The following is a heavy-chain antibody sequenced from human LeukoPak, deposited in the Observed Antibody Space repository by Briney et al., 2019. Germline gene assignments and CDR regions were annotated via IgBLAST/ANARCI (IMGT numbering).Heavy chain of an antibody. D-gene: IGHD6-13*01. CDR2: IRYDGSNE. CDR3: AKDKGIAPAGHHFDY. V-gene: IGHV3-30*02. Sequence: GGSLRLSCASSKFTFTTYGMHWVRQAPRKGLEWVAFIRYDGSNEYYTDSVKGRFTISRDNSKNTLYLQMNSLRAEDTAVYYCAKDKGIAPAGHHFDYWGQGTLVTVSS. J-gene: IGHJ4*02. CDR1: KFTFTTYG.